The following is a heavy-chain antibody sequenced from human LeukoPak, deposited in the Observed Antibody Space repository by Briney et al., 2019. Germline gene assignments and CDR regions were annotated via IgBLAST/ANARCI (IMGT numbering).Heavy chain of an antibody. CDR3: AKGNGYSYGRYYFDY. J-gene: IGHJ4*02. CDR2: ITASGGNT. D-gene: IGHD5-18*01. CDR1: GFTFSSYA. V-gene: IGHV3-23*01. Sequence: GGSLRLSCAASGFTFSSYAMGWVRQAPGKGLEGVSAITASGGNTYYADSVKGRFTISRDNSKNTLYLQVNSLRAEDTAVYYCAKGNGYSYGRYYFDYWGQGTLVTVSS.